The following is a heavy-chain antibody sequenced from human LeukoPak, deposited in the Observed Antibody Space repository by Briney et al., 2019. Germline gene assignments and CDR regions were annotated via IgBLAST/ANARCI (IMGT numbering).Heavy chain of an antibody. CDR2: INPNSGGT. D-gene: IGHD1-26*01. CDR3: ASALKYARRGATGAFDI. Sequence: ASAKVSCKASGHTFTGYYMHWVRQAPGQGLECMGRINPNSGGTNYAQKFQGRVTMTRDTSISTAYMELSRLRSDDTAVYYCASALKYARRGATGAFDIWGQGTMVTVSS. J-gene: IGHJ3*02. CDR1: GHTFTGYY. V-gene: IGHV1-2*06.